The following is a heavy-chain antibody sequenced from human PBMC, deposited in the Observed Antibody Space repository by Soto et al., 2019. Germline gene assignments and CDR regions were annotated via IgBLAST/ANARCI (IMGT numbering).Heavy chain of an antibody. CDR2: IYWDDDK. D-gene: IGHD4-17*01. Sequence: QITLKESGPTLVKPTQTLTLTCTFSGFSLSTSGVGVGWIRQPPGKALEWLALIYWDDDKRYSPSLKSRLTITKDTSKNQVVPTMTNMDPVDTATYYCAHLTTVTTRHPFDYWGQGTLVTVSS. V-gene: IGHV2-5*02. J-gene: IGHJ4*02. CDR3: AHLTTVTTRHPFDY. CDR1: GFSLSTSGVG.